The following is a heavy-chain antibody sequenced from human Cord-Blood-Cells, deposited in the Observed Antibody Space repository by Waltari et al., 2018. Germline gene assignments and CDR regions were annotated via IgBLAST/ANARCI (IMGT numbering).Heavy chain of an antibody. D-gene: IGHD1-26*01. CDR2: IYYSGST. V-gene: IGHV4-61*01. CDR3: ARDSGNWYFDL. CDR1: GGSVSSGSYY. Sequence: QVQLQESGPGLVKPSETLSLTCTVSGGSVSSGSYYWSCIRQPPGKGLEWIGYIYYSGSTNYNPSLKSRVTISVDTSKNQFSLKLSSVTAADTAVYYCARDSGNWYFDLWGRGTLVTVSS. J-gene: IGHJ2*01.